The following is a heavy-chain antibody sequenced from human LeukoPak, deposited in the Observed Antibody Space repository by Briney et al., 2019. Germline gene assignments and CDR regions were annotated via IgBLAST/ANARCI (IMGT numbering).Heavy chain of an antibody. V-gene: IGHV3-21*01. CDR3: ARVYQYYYDSSGYPFDY. D-gene: IGHD3-22*01. CDR1: GFTFSSYA. CDR2: ISSSSSYI. J-gene: IGHJ4*02. Sequence: PGGSLRLSCAASGFTFSSYAMSWVRQAPGKGLEWVSSISSSSSYIYYADSVKGRFTISRDNAKNSLYLQMNSLRAEDTAVYYCARVYQYYYDSSGYPFDYWGQGTLVTVSS.